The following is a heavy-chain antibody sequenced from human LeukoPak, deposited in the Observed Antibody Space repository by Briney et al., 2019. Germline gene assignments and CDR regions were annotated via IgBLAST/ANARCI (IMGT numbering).Heavy chain of an antibody. CDR3: ARPLPAAVPVLAFDI. Sequence: SQTLALTCTVSVGSISSYYWGWIRQPPGKGLEWIGSIYYSGSTYYNPSLQSRVTISVDTSKNQFSLKLSSVAAADTAVYYCARPLPAAVPVLAFDIWGLGTMVTVSS. CDR2: IYYSGST. CDR1: VGSISSYY. J-gene: IGHJ3*02. V-gene: IGHV4-39*01. D-gene: IGHD2-2*01.